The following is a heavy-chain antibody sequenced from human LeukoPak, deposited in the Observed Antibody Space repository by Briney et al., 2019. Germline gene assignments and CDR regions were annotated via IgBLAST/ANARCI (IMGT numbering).Heavy chain of an antibody. V-gene: IGHV3-23*01. Sequence: GGSPRLSCAASGFTFCSYAMSWVRQAPGKGLEWVSAISDSGGSTYYADSVKGRFTISRDNSKNTLYLQMNSLRAEDTAVYYCAKGGSSSWYFLDYWGQGTLVTVSS. CDR3: AKGGSSSWYFLDY. D-gene: IGHD6-13*01. J-gene: IGHJ4*02. CDR2: ISDSGGST. CDR1: GFTFCSYA.